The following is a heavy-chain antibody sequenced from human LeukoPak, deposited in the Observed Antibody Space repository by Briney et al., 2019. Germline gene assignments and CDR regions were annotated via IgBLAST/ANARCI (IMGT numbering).Heavy chain of an antibody. V-gene: IGHV1-2*02. CDR1: GYTFTGYY. CDR3: ARGIMATNWIYYYYNYMDV. J-gene: IGHJ6*03. D-gene: IGHD5-12*01. Sequence: GASVKVSCKASGYTFTGYYMHWLRQAPGQGLGGMGWINPNSGGTNYAQKFQGRVTMTRDTSISTAYMELSRLRSDDTAVYYCARGIMATNWIYYYYNYMDVWGKGTTVTVSS. CDR2: INPNSGGT.